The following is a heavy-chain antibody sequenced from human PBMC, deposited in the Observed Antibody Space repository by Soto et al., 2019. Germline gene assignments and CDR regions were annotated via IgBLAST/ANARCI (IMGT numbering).Heavy chain of an antibody. V-gene: IGHV5-51*01. J-gene: IGHJ4*02. D-gene: IGHD3-22*01. CDR1: GYSFTTYW. Sequence: GESLKISCKGSGYSFTTYWIGWVRQMPGKGLEWMGVIYPGDSDIRFSPSFQGQVTISADMSLSTAYLQWSSLRVSDTAMYYCARQAYHYDTNPFGCWGQGTLVTVSS. CDR2: IYPGDSDI. CDR3: ARQAYHYDTNPFGC.